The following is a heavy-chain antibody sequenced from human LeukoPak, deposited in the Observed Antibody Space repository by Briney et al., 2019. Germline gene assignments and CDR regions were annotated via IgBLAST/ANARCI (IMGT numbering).Heavy chain of an antibody. V-gene: IGHV4-59*08. D-gene: IGHD6-13*01. Sequence: SETLSLTCTVSGGSISSYYWSWIRQPPGKGLEWTGYIYYSGSTNYNPSLKSRVTISVDTSKNQFSLKLSSVTAADTAVYYCASGAAAGTFDYWGQGTLVTVSS. CDR2: IYYSGST. CDR3: ASGAAAGTFDY. J-gene: IGHJ4*02. CDR1: GGSISSYY.